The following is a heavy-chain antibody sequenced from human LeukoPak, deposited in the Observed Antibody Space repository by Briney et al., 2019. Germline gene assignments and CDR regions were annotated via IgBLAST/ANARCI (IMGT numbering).Heavy chain of an antibody. V-gene: IGHV3-23*01. Sequence: PGGSLRLSCAASGFTFNNYAMNWVRQAPGKGLEWVSSISGGGETTYYADSAKGRFTISRDNSQNTLYLQMNSLRAEDTAVYYCGRDYADYVGYSFFAYWGKGTLAPVS. D-gene: IGHD4-17*01. CDR3: GRDYADYVGYSFFAY. CDR2: ISGGGETT. J-gene: IGHJ4*02. CDR1: GFTFNNYA.